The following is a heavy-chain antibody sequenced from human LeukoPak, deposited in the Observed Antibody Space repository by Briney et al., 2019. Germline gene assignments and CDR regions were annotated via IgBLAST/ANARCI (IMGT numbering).Heavy chain of an antibody. CDR2: IYYSGST. V-gene: IGHV4-39*07. Sequence: SETLSLTCTVSGGSISSSSYYWGWIRQPPGKGLEWIGSIYYSGSTYYNPSLKSRVTISVDTSKNQFSLKLSSVTAADTAVYYCAREPIVPAAIVSGYYFDYWGQGTLVTVSS. CDR3: AREPIVPAAIVSGYYFDY. J-gene: IGHJ4*02. CDR1: GGSISSSSYY. D-gene: IGHD2-2*02.